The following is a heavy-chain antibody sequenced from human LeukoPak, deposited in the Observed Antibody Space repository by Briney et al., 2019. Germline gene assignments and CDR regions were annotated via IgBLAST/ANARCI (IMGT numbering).Heavy chain of an antibody. V-gene: IGHV1-8*01. CDR1: GYTFTSYD. D-gene: IGHD3-22*01. J-gene: IGHJ3*02. CDR3: ARDSIMRWALDTGYYYDSSGPRGAFDI. CDR2: MNPNSGNT. Sequence: EPSLKASCKASGYTFTSYDINWVRQATGQGVEWMGWMNPNSGNTGYAQKFQGRVTITRNTSISTAYMELSSLRSEDTAVYYCARDSIMRWALDTGYYYDSSGPRGAFDIWGQGTMVTVSS.